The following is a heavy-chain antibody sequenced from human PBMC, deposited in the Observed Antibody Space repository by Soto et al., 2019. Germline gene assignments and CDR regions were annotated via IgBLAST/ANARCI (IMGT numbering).Heavy chain of an antibody. Sequence: QVQLVQSGAEVKKPGASVKVSCKASGYTFTSYGISWVRQAPGQGLEWMGWISAYNGNTNYAQKLQGRVTMTTDTSTSTAYMELRSRRSDDTAVYYCARVMITLGGVIVEGFDYWGQGTLVTVSS. V-gene: IGHV1-18*04. J-gene: IGHJ4*02. CDR2: ISAYNGNT. CDR1: GYTFTSYG. D-gene: IGHD3-16*02. CDR3: ARVMITLGGVIVEGFDY.